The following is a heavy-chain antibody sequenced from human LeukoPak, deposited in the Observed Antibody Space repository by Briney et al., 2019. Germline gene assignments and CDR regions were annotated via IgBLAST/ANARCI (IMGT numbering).Heavy chain of an antibody. Sequence: PSETLSLTCAVYGGSFSGYYWSWIRQPPGKGLEWIGEINHSGSIKRNPSLKSRVTISVDTSKNQFSLKLSSVTAADTAVYYCARDGYSGNDGLWGQGSLVSVSS. CDR1: GGSFSGYY. D-gene: IGHD5-12*01. CDR2: INHSGSI. CDR3: ARDGYSGNDGL. V-gene: IGHV4-34*01. J-gene: IGHJ4*02.